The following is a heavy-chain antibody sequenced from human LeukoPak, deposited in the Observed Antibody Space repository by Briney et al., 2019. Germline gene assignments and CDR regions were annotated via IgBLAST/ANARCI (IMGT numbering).Heavy chain of an antibody. Sequence: GSLRLSCTASGFTLENYWMNWVRQAPGKGPEWVANIKQDGSVEHYLDSVKGRFTISRDNAKNSLILQMNSLRDEDTAVYYCARWAGVIDFWGQGTPVTLSS. D-gene: IGHD3-10*01. CDR3: ARWAGVIDF. J-gene: IGHJ4*02. V-gene: IGHV3-7*01. CDR2: IKQDGSVE. CDR1: GFTLENYW.